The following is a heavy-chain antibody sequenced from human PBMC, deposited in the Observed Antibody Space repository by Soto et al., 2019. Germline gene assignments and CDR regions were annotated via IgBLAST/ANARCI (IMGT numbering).Heavy chain of an antibody. V-gene: IGHV1-69*13. D-gene: IGHD4-17*01. CDR3: ARDRPEGYGDYINWFDP. J-gene: IGHJ5*02. Sequence: SVKVSCKASGGTFSSYAISWVRQAPGQGLEWMGGIIPIFGTANYAQKFQGRVTITADESTSTAYMELSSLRSEDTAVYYCARDRPEGYGDYINWFDPWGQGTLVTVSS. CDR2: IIPIFGTA. CDR1: GGTFSSYA.